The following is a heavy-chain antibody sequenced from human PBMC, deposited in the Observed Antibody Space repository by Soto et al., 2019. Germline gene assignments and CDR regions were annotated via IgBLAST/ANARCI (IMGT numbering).Heavy chain of an antibody. CDR2: IYSGGST. V-gene: IGHV3-53*01. D-gene: IGHD2-15*01. Sequence: GRSLRLSCAASGFTVSSIYRSWVRQAPGKGLEWVSVIYSGGSTYYADSVKGRFTISRDNSKNTLYLQMNSLRAEDTAVYYCARVVVGRYFDYWGQGTLVTVSS. CDR3: ARVVVGRYFDY. J-gene: IGHJ4*02. CDR1: GFTVSSIY.